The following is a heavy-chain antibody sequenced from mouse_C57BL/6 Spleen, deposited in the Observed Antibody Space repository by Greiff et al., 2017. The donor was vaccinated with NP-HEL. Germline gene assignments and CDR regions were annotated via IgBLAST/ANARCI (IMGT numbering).Heavy chain of an antibody. CDR1: GYTFTSYW. J-gene: IGHJ3*01. CDR2: IDPSDSYT. V-gene: IGHV1-69*01. Sequence: QVQLQQSGAELVMPGASVKLSCKASGYTFTSYWMHWVKQRPGQGLEWIGEIDPSDSYTNYNQKFKGKSTLTVDKSSSTAYMQLSSLTSEDSAVYYCARTSPSNTWFAYWGQGTLVTVSA. CDR3: ARTSPSNTWFAY. D-gene: IGHD2-10*02.